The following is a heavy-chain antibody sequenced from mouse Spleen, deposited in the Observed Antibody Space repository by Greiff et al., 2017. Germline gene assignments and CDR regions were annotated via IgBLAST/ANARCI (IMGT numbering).Heavy chain of an antibody. D-gene: IGHD2-3*01. V-gene: IGHV5-12*02. CDR2: ISNGGGST. Sequence: EVKLVESGGGLVQPGGSLKLSCATSGFTFSDYYMYWVRQTPEKRLEWVAYISNGGGSTYYPDTVKGRFTISRDNAKNTLYLQMSRLKSEDTAMYYCAGDGYYEAWFAYWGQGTLVTVSA. CDR1: GFTFSDYY. CDR3: AGDGYYEAWFAY. J-gene: IGHJ3*01.